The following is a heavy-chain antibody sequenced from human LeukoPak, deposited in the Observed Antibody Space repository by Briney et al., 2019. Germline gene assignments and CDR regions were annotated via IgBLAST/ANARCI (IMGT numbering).Heavy chain of an antibody. CDR1: GFTFSSYA. J-gene: IGHJ4*02. CDR2: ISGSGGST. D-gene: IGHD3-3*01. Sequence: GGSLRLSCAASGFTFSSYAMSWVRQAPGKGLEWVSAISGSGGSTYYADSVKGRFTISRDNSKNTLYLQMNSLRAEDTAVYYCARNWPYDFWSGYPPIDYWGQGTLVTVSS. CDR3: ARNWPYDFWSGYPPIDY. V-gene: IGHV3-23*01.